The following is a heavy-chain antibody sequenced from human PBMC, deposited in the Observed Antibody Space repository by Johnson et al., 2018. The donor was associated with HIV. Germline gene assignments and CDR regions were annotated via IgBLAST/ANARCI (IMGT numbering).Heavy chain of an antibody. CDR2: ISSSGDTT. D-gene: IGHD3-10*01. CDR3: AKVDVTRAPRGTDAFDI. J-gene: IGHJ3*02. Sequence: QMQLVESGGGLVKPGGSLRLSCAASGFTFSDYYMSWIRQAPGKGLEWISYISSSGDTTHYADSVKGRFTISRDNSKNSLYLQMNSLRVEDTALYYCAKVDVTRAPRGTDAFDIWGQGTMVTVSS. V-gene: IGHV3-11*01. CDR1: GFTFSDYY.